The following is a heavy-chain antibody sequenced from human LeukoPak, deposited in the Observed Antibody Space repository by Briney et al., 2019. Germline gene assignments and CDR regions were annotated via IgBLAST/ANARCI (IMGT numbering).Heavy chain of an antibody. D-gene: IGHD2-21*01. J-gene: IGHJ4*02. CDR3: AKNRALHEIDY. Sequence: SGGSLRLSCAASGFAFSTYAMSWVRQAPGKGQEWVSGISGSGGSTYYADSVKGRFTISRDNSKNTLYLQMNSLIAGDTAIYYCAKNRALHEIDYWGQGTLVTVSS. V-gene: IGHV3-23*01. CDR2: ISGSGGST. CDR1: GFAFSTYA.